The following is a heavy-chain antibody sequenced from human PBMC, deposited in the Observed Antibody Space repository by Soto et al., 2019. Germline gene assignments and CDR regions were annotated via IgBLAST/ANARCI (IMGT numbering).Heavy chain of an antibody. D-gene: IGHD6-19*01. CDR1: GYTFTGYY. CDR2: INPNSGGT. Sequence: ASVKVSCKASGYTFTGYYMHWVRQAPGQGLEWMGWINPNSGGTNYAQKFQGRVTMTRDTSISTAYMELSRLRPDDTAVYYCARAPYSSGWYVYWGQGTLVTVSS. J-gene: IGHJ4*02. V-gene: IGHV1-2*02. CDR3: ARAPYSSGWYVY.